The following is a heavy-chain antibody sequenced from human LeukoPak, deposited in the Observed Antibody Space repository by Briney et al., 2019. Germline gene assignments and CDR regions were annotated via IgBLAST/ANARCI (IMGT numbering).Heavy chain of an antibody. V-gene: IGHV3-66*01. J-gene: IGHJ4*02. CDR3: ARGRLTGYYIFDY. D-gene: IGHD3-9*01. CDR1: GFTVSSNY. CDR2: IYSGGST. Sequence: GGSLRLSCAASGFTVSSNYMSWVRQAPGKGLEWVSVIYSGGSTYYADSVKGRFTISRDNSKNSLYLQMNSLRAEDTAVYYCARGRLTGYYIFDYWGQGTLVTVSS.